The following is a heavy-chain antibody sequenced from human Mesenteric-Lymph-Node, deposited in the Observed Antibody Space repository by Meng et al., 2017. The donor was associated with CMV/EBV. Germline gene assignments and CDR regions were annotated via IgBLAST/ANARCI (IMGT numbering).Heavy chain of an antibody. CDR1: GYTFTGYY. Sequence: ASVKVSCKASGYTFTGYYIHWVRQAPGQGLEWMGWINPNSGGITYAQKFQGRVSMTRDTSISTAYMDLTRLTSDDTAVYYCARAPMTTVTMGDYWGQGMLVTVSS. J-gene: IGHJ4*02. D-gene: IGHD4-11*01. CDR2: INPNSGGI. V-gene: IGHV1-2*02. CDR3: ARAPMTTVTMGDY.